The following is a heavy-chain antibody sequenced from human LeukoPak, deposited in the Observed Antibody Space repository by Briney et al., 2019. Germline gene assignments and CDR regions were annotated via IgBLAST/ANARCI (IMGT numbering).Heavy chain of an antibody. CDR3: AREAGLDAYYFDY. J-gene: IGHJ4*02. D-gene: IGHD3/OR15-3a*01. CDR1: GGSISSYY. V-gene: IGHV4-34*01. Sequence: PSETLSLTCTVSGGSISSYYWSWIRQPPGKGLEWIGEINHSGSTNYNPSLKSRVTISVDTSKNQFSLKLSSVTAADTAVYYCAREAGLDAYYFDYWGQGTLVTVSS. CDR2: INHSGST.